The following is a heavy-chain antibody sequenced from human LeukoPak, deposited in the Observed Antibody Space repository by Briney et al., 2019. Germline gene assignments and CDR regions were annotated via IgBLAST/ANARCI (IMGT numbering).Heavy chain of an antibody. D-gene: IGHD3-10*01. CDR3: ARQRFGELSPVDY. V-gene: IGHV4-31*03. CDR1: GGSISSGGYY. CDR2: IYYSGST. Sequence: SETLSLTCTVSGGSISSGGYYWSWIRQHPGKGLEWIGHIYYSGSTYYNPSLRSRVTISVGTSKNQFSLKLTSVTAADTAVYYCARQRFGELSPVDYWGQGTLVTVSS. J-gene: IGHJ4*02.